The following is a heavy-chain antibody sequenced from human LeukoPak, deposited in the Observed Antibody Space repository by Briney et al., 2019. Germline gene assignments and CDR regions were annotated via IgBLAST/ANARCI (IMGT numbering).Heavy chain of an antibody. CDR3: ARGSLTPHYYGMDV. V-gene: IGHV3-30-3*01. CDR2: ISYDGSNK. CDR1: GFSFSSYA. J-gene: IGHJ6*02. Sequence: TGGSLRLSCAASGFSFSSYAMHWVRQAPGKGLDWVAVISYDGSNKYSADSVKGRFTISRDNSKNTLYVQMNSLRAEDTAVYYCARGSLTPHYYGMDVWGQGTTVTVSS.